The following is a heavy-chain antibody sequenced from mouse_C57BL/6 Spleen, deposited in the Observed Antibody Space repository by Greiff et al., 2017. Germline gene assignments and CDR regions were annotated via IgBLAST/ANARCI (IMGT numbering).Heavy chain of an antibody. J-gene: IGHJ2*01. Sequence: QVQLKESGAELVKPGASVKISCKASGYAFSSYWMHWVKQRPGQGLEWIGQIYPGDGVTNYNGKFKGKATLTADKSSSTAYMQLSSLTSEDSAVYFCAREEVVTTGYYFDYWGQGTTLTVSS. CDR3: AREEVVTTGYYFDY. D-gene: IGHD2-2*01. V-gene: IGHV1-80*01. CDR1: GYAFSSYW. CDR2: IYPGDGVT.